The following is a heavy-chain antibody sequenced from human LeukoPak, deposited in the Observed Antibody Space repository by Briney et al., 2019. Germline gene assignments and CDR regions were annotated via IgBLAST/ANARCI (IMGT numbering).Heavy chain of an antibody. CDR2: IYTSGST. CDR3: ARHAEYSGPENLFDP. V-gene: IGHV4-4*09. Sequence: SETLSLTCTVSGGSISSYYWSWIRQPPGKGLEWIGYIYTSGSTNYNPSLKSRVTISVDTSKNQFSLKLSSLTAADTAVYYCARHAEYSGPENLFDPWGQGPLVTVSS. D-gene: IGHD6-6*01. CDR1: GGSISSYY. J-gene: IGHJ5*02.